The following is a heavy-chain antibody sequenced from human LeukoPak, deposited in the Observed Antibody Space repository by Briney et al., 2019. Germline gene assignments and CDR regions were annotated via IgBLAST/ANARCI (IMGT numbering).Heavy chain of an antibody. J-gene: IGHJ6*02. D-gene: IGHD6-19*01. Sequence: ASVKVSCKASGYTFTSYDINWVRQATGQGLEWMGWMNPNSGNTGYAQKFQGRVTMTRNTSISTAYMELSSLRSEDTAVYYCARVGYSSGWYPRDGMDVWGQGTTVTVSS. CDR1: GYTFTSYD. V-gene: IGHV1-8*01. CDR3: ARVGYSSGWYPRDGMDV. CDR2: MNPNSGNT.